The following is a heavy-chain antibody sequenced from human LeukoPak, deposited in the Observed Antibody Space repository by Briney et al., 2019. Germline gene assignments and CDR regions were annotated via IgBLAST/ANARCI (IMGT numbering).Heavy chain of an antibody. V-gene: IGHV4-59*01. D-gene: IGHD6-6*01. CDR3: ARVTREAARYWYFDL. J-gene: IGHJ2*01. Sequence: PSETLSLTCTVSGDSMSSYYWSWIRQPPGKGLEWIAYISYSGSTKYNPSLQNRVTISIDTSKDQFSLKLSTVTAADTAVYFLARVTREAARYWYFDLWGRGTLVTVSS. CDR1: GDSMSSYY. CDR2: ISYSGST.